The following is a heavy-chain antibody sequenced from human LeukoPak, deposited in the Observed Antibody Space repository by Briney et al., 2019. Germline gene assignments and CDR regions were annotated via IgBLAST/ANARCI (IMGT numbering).Heavy chain of an antibody. CDR3: ARGGYYDSSGYYSSFDY. CDR2: IYYSGST. D-gene: IGHD3-22*01. V-gene: IGHV4-59*08. J-gene: IGHJ4*02. CDR1: GGSISSYY. Sequence: SETLSLTCTVSGGSISSYYWSWIRQPPGKGLEWIGYIYYSGSTNYNPSLKRRVTISVDTSKNQFSLKLSSVTAADTAVYSCARGGYYDSSGYYSSFDYWGQGTLVTVSS.